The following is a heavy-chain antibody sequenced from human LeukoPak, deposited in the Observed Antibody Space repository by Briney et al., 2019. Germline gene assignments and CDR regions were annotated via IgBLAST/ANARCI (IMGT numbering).Heavy chain of an antibody. J-gene: IGHJ6*03. V-gene: IGHV4-4*02. CDR1: GDSISSSNW. D-gene: IGHD6-13*01. CDR2: IYTSGST. Sequence: SGTLSLTCAVSGDSISSSNWWSWVRQPPGKGLEWIGRIYTSGSTNYNPSLKSRVTISVDTSKNQFSLKLSSVTAADTAVYYCARAATGLNYYYYYMDVWGKGTTVTISS. CDR3: ARAATGLNYYYYYMDV.